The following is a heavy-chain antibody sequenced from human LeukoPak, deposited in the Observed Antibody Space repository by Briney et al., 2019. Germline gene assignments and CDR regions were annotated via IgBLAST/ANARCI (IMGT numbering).Heavy chain of an antibody. CDR3: ARANRYSSSWYPFDY. CDR1: GYSFTSYW. Sequence: GESLKISCKGSGYSFTSYWIGWVRQMPRIGLEWMGIIYPGDSDTRYSPSFQGQVTISADKSISTAYLQWSSLKASDTAMYYCARANRYSSSWYPFDYWGQGTLVTVSS. V-gene: IGHV5-51*01. J-gene: IGHJ4*02. D-gene: IGHD6-13*01. CDR2: IYPGDSDT.